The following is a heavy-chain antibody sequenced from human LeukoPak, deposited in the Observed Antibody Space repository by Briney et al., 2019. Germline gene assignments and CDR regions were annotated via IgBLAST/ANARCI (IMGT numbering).Heavy chain of an antibody. Sequence: GGSLRLSCAASGFTFSSYAMSWVRQAPGKGLEWVSSISGSGGSTYYADSVKGRFTISRDNSKNTLYLQMNSLRPEDTAVYYCAKDSGIAVAGGEDYWGQGTLVTVSS. CDR1: GFTFSSYA. CDR2: ISGSGGST. V-gene: IGHV3-23*01. CDR3: AKDSGIAVAGGEDY. D-gene: IGHD6-19*01. J-gene: IGHJ4*02.